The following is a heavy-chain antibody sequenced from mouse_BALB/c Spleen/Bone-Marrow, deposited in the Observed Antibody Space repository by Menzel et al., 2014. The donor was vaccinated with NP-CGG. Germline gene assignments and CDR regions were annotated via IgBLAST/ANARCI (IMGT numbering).Heavy chain of an antibody. CDR1: GFSLTSYG. CDR2: IWAGGST. Sequence: VHLVESGPGLVAPSQSLFITCTVSGFSLTSYGVHWVRQPPGKGLEWLGVIWAGGSTNYNSALMSRLSISKDNSKSQVFLKMNSLQTDDTAMYYCARDGVYGSHYYAMDYWGQGTSVTFST. CDR3: ARDGVYGSHYYAMDY. D-gene: IGHD1-1*02. V-gene: IGHV2-9*02. J-gene: IGHJ4*01.